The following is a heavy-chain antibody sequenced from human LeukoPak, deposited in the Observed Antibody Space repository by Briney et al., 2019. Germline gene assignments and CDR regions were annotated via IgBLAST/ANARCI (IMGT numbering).Heavy chain of an antibody. J-gene: IGHJ6*03. CDR1: GFTFSDYW. CDR3: AKGGLRTSPLYYMDV. CDR2: IKQDGSEK. V-gene: IGHV3-7*03. D-gene: IGHD3-16*01. Sequence: GGSLRLSCAASGFTFSDYWMTWVRQAPGKGLEWVANIKQDGSEKFYVDSVKGRFTISRDNSKNTLYLQMNSLRAEDTAVYYCAKGGLRTSPLYYMDVWGKGTTVTVSS.